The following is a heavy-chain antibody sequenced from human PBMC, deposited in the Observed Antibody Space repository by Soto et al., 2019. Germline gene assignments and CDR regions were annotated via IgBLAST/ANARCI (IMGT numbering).Heavy chain of an antibody. V-gene: IGHV6-1*01. CDR1: GDSVSSNSAA. Sequence: SQTLSLTCAISGDSVSSNSAAWNWIRQSPSRGLEWLGRAYYRSQWYYDSAVSVRSRITVIPDTSKNQFSLQLNSVTPEDTAVYYCTKQTCDSRTYNGMDVWGQGTTVTVSS. D-gene: IGHD2-2*02. J-gene: IGHJ6*02. CDR3: TKQTCDSRTYNGMDV. CDR2: AYYRSQWYY.